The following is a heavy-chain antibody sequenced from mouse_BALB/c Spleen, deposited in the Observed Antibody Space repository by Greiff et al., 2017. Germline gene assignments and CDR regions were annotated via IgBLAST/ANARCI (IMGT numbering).Heavy chain of an antibody. D-gene: IGHD1-1*02. CDR1: GFTFSSFG. CDR3: ARSAWYPFAY. CDR2: ISSGSSTI. V-gene: IGHV5-17*02. J-gene: IGHJ3*01. Sequence: EVQLVESGGGLVQPGGSRKLSCAASGFTFSSFGMHWVRQAPEKGLEWVAYISSGSSTIYYADTVKGRFTISRDNPKNTLFLQMTSLRSEDTAMYYCARSAWYPFAYWGQGTLVTVSA.